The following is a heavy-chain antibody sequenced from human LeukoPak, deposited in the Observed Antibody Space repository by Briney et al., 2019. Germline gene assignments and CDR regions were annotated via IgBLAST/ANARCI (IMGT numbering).Heavy chain of an antibody. Sequence: GGSLRLSCAASGFTVSSNYMSWVRQAPGKGLEWVSAISGSGGGTYYADSVKDRFTISRDNSKNTLYLQMNSLRAEDTAVYYCAKGPPMRRNDFWSGYQYNWFDPWGQGTLVTVSS. CDR2: ISGSGGGT. D-gene: IGHD3-3*01. J-gene: IGHJ5*02. V-gene: IGHV3-23*01. CDR3: AKGPPMRRNDFWSGYQYNWFDP. CDR1: GFTVSSNY.